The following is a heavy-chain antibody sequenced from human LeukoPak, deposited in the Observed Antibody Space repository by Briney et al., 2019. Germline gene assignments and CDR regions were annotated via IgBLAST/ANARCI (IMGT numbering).Heavy chain of an antibody. J-gene: IGHJ5*02. V-gene: IGHV1-18*04. CDR3: ARDWYCSGGSCYDCFDP. CDR2: ISGHNGDT. Sequence: ASVKVSCKASGYTFTSYGISCGRQAPGQGVEWMGWISGHNGDTNYAQNFQGRVTMTTDTSTSTAYMELWSLRSDDTAMYYCARDWYCSGGSCYDCFDPWGQGTLVTVSS. D-gene: IGHD2-15*01. CDR1: GYTFTSYG.